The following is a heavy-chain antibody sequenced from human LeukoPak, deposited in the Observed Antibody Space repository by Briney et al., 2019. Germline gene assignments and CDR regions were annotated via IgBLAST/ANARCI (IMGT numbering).Heavy chain of an antibody. CDR1: GGSISSSSYY. J-gene: IGHJ5*02. D-gene: IGHD3-9*01. Sequence: SETLSLTCTVSGGSISSSSYYWGWIRQPPGKGLEWIGSIYYSGSTYYNPSLKSRVTISVDTSKNQFSLKLSSVTAADTAVYYCASSYYDILPGYPPAGNWFDPWGQGTLVTVSS. CDR2: IYYSGST. CDR3: ASSYYDILPGYPPAGNWFDP. V-gene: IGHV4-39*07.